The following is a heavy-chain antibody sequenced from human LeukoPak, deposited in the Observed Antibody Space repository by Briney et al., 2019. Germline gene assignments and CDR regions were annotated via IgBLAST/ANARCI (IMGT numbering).Heavy chain of an antibody. CDR3: ARFRGAIDY. V-gene: IGHV4-39*01. D-gene: IGHD3-10*01. CDR2: IYYSGST. CDR1: GGSISSSSYY. J-gene: IGHJ4*02. Sequence: SETLSLTCTVSGGSISSSSYYWGWIRQPPGKGLEWIGRIYYSGSTYYNPSLKSRVTISVATSKNQFSMKLSSVTAADTAVYYCARFRGAIDYWGQGTLVTVYS.